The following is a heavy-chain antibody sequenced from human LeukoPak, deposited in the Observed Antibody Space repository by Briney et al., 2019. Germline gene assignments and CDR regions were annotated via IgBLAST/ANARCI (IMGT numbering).Heavy chain of an antibody. CDR1: GFTFDDYG. Sequence: GGSLRLSCAASGFTFDDYGMSWVRHAPRKGLEWVSGITWNGGSTGYADSVKGRFIISRDNAKNSLYLQMNSLRAEDTALYYCAREYGYIEVGHFDYWGQGTLVTVSS. J-gene: IGHJ4*02. CDR3: AREYGYIEVGHFDY. V-gene: IGHV3-20*04. D-gene: IGHD5-24*01. CDR2: ITWNGGST.